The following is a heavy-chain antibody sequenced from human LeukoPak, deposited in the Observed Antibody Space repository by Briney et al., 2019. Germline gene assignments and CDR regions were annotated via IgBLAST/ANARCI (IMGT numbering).Heavy chain of an antibody. CDR1: GFTFRNFW. CDR2: IEQDGSEE. V-gene: IGHV3-7*01. CDR3: VRLRPGYFDY. D-gene: IGHD1-1*01. Sequence: PGGSLRLSCAASGFTFRNFWMTCVRQAPGKGQEWVANIEQDGSEEYYVGSVKGRFTISSDNAQNSVFLQMNSLRAEDTAVYYCVRLRPGYFDYWGQGTLVTASS. J-gene: IGHJ4*02.